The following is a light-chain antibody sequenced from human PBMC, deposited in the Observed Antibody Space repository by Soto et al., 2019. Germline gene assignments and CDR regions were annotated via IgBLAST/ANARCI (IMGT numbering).Light chain of an antibody. Sequence: QAVVTQEPSFSVSPGGTVTLTCGLSSGSVSTSYYPSWYQQTPGQAPRTLIYNTYTRSSGVPDRFSASILGDKAALTITGAQADDDSDYYCVLYMGSGISVFGGGTQLTVL. CDR1: SGSVSTSYY. CDR2: NTY. V-gene: IGLV8-61*01. J-gene: IGLJ7*01. CDR3: VLYMGSGISV.